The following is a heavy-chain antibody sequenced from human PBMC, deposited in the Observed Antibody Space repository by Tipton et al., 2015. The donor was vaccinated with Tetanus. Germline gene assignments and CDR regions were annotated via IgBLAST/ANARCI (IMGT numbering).Heavy chain of an antibody. Sequence: SGLVKPSQTLSLTCTVSGGSISSAGYSWSWIRQPPGKGLEWIGFIYHNGGIYYNPSLKSRATISVDRSKNQFSLKLSSVTAADTAVYYCARDQGGGRVVRLNWFDPWGQGTLVTVSS. CDR2: IYHNGGI. D-gene: IGHD6-6*01. CDR1: GGSISSAGYS. V-gene: IGHV4-30-2*01. CDR3: ARDQGGGRVVRLNWFDP. J-gene: IGHJ5*02.